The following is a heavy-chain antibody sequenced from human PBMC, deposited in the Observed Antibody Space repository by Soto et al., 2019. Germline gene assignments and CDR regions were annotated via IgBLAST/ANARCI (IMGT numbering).Heavy chain of an antibody. CDR3: ARARNIKIFGVVVMHYGMDV. V-gene: IGHV3-74*01. D-gene: IGHD3-3*01. Sequence: PGGSLRLSCAASGFTFSSYWMHWVRQAPGKGLVWVSRINSDGSSTSYADSVKGRFTISRDNAKNMLYLQMNSLRAEDTAVYYCARARNIKIFGVVVMHYGMDVWGQGTTVTVSS. CDR2: INSDGSST. J-gene: IGHJ6*02. CDR1: GFTFSSYW.